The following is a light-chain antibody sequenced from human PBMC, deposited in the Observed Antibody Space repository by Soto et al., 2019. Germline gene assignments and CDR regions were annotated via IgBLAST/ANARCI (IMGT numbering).Light chain of an antibody. Sequence: IRVTHSPAALSASKGDTVTLTCRASQRISGWLAWHQQKPGQAPNLLIYDVSALKRGVPPRFSGRGSGTDFTLTSSSLQPEDVAPYCCQQYTCLPVTFGQGTKV. CDR3: QQYTCLPVT. V-gene: IGKV1-5*01. J-gene: IGKJ1*01. CDR2: DVS. CDR1: QRISGW.